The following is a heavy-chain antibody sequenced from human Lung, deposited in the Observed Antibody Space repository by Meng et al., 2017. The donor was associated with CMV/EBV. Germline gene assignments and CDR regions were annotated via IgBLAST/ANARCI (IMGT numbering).Heavy chain of an antibody. CDR3: ASGGGHDVFDI. CDR1: GFTFSGYA. V-gene: IGHV3-30*04. J-gene: IGHJ3*02. CDR2: ISYDGSNK. D-gene: IGHD4-23*01. Sequence: GGSLRLSCAASGFTFSGYAMHWVRQAPGKGLEWVAVISYDGSNKYYADSVKGRFTISRDNSKNTLYLQMNSLRVEDTAIYYGASGGGHDVFDIWGQGSMVTVSS.